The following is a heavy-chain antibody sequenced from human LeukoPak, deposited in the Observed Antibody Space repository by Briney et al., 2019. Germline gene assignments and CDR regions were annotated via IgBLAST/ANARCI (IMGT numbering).Heavy chain of an antibody. CDR2: IRYDGSNK. CDR1: GFTFSSYG. CDR3: ARESGYHGSGFDP. Sequence: PGGSLRLSCAASGFTFSSYGTYWVRQAPGKGLEWVAFIRYDGSNKYYADSVKGRFTVSRDNSKNTLYLQMKSLRDEDTAVYYCARESGYHGSGFDPWGQGTLVTVSS. D-gene: IGHD3-10*01. V-gene: IGHV3-30*02. J-gene: IGHJ5*02.